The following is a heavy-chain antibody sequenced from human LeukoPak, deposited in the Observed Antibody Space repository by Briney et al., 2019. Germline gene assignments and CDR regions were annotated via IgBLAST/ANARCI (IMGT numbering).Heavy chain of an antibody. CDR3: ARPVSGSSGWYYNY. CDR2: INHSGST. J-gene: IGHJ4*02. Sequence: GSLRLSCAASGFTFTDYAMSWVRQAPGKGLEWIGEINHSGSTNYNPSLKSRVTISVDTSKNQFSLKLSSVTAADTAVYYCARPVSGSSGWYYNYWGQGTLVTVSS. V-gene: IGHV4-34*01. CDR1: GFTFTDYA. D-gene: IGHD6-19*01.